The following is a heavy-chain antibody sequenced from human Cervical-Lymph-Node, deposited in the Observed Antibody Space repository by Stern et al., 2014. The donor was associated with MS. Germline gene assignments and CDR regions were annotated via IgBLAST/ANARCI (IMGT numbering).Heavy chain of an antibody. V-gene: IGHV3-33*01. CDR1: GFTFSSYG. Sequence: VQLVESGGGVVQPGRSLRLSCAASGFTFSSYGMHWVRQAPGKGLEWVAVIWYDGSNKYYVDSVKGRFTISRDNSKNTLYLQMNSLRAEDTAVYYCARDWGSEWLVPAYWGQGTLVTVSS. D-gene: IGHD6-19*01. CDR2: IWYDGSNK. J-gene: IGHJ4*02. CDR3: ARDWGSEWLVPAY.